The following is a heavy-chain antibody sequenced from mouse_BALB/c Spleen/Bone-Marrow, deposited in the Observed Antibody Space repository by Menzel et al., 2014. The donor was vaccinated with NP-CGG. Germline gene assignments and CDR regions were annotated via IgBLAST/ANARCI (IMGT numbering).Heavy chain of an antibody. D-gene: IGHD2-1*01. Sequence: QVQLQQSGAELMKPGAPVKLSCKASGYTFTSYWMNWIKQRPGRGLEWIGRIDPSDSETHYNQKFKDKATLTVDKSSSTAYIQLSSLTSEDSAVYYCARDHFYSGNYEFVYWGQGTLVTVSA. J-gene: IGHJ3*01. CDR2: IDPSDSET. CDR1: GYTFTSYW. CDR3: ARDHFYSGNYEFVY. V-gene: IGHV1-69*02.